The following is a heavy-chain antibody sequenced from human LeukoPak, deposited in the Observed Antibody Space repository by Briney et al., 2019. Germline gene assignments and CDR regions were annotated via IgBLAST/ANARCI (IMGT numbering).Heavy chain of an antibody. Sequence: ASVKVSCKASGYTFTSYGISCVRQAPGQGREWMGWISVYNGDTNYAQKLQGRVTITTDTSTSTAYMELRSLRSDDTAVYCCARAKGYYGDYWRQGTLPTLSS. J-gene: IGHJ4*02. CDR1: GYTFTSYG. CDR3: ARAKGYYGDY. V-gene: IGHV1-18*04. CDR2: ISVYNGDT. D-gene: IGHD3-10*01.